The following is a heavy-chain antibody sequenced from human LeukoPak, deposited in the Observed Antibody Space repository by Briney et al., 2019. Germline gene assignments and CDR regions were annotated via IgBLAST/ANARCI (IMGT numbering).Heavy chain of an antibody. CDR1: GYTFIAYY. CDR2: VNPASGGT. J-gene: IGHJ4*02. Sequence: ALVKVSCKASGYTFIAYYMHWVRQAPGQGLEWMGWVNPASGGTNYAQRFEGRVTMTRDTSISTAYMELTALTSDDPAVYYFAGQKDPRPIDYWGQGTLVTVSS. CDR3: AGQKDPRPIDY. V-gene: IGHV1-2*02.